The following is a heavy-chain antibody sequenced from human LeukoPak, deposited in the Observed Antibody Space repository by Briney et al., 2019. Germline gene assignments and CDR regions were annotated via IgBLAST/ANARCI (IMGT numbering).Heavy chain of an antibody. CDR1: GLTFATYA. J-gene: IGHJ4*02. V-gene: IGHV3-23*01. CDR2: ISDSGGRT. CDR3: DASDF. Sequence: PGGSLRLSCAASGLTFATYAMGWVRQPPGKGLEWVSTISDSGGRTHYADSVQGRFTISRDNSKNTLYLQINNLRAEDTAIYYCDASDFWGQGTLVTVSS.